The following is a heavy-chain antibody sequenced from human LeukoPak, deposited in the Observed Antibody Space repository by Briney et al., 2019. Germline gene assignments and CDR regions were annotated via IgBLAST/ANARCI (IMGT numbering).Heavy chain of an antibody. CDR3: ARDGNSGWYPEYFQH. Sequence: SETLSLTCTVSGGSISSYYWSWIRQPAGKGLEWIGRIYTSGSTNYNPSLKSRVTISVDTSKNQFSLKLSSVTAADTAVYYCARDGNSGWYPEYFQHWGQGTLVTVSS. D-gene: IGHD6-19*01. J-gene: IGHJ1*01. CDR2: IYTSGST. V-gene: IGHV4-4*07. CDR1: GGSISSYY.